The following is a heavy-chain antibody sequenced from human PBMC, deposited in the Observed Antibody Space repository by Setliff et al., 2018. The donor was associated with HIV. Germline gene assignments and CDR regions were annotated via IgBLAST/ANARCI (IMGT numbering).Heavy chain of an antibody. Sequence: ASVKVSCKASGYTFINYDINWVRQAPGQGLQWMGWVNPHSGNTGYAPMFQGRLSMTRDTSTNTAYMELYTIETHDTAVYYCARGSNNYGAYILYGMDIWGQGTSVTVSS. CDR2: VNPHSGNT. CDR3: ARGSNNYGAYILYGMDI. CDR1: GYTFINYD. J-gene: IGHJ6*02. V-gene: IGHV1-8*02. D-gene: IGHD4-17*01.